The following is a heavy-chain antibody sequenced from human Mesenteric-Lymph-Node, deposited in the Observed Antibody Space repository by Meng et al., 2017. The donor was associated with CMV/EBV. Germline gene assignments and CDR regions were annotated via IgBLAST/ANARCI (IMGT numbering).Heavy chain of an antibody. CDR2: IKQDGSDK. CDR1: GVSLSGFG. V-gene: IGHV3-7*01. D-gene: IGHD4/OR15-4a*01. Sequence: GESLKISCAASGVSLSGFGIHWVRQAPGKGLEWVANIKQDGSDKHYVDSVKGRFTISRDNAKNSLYLQMNSLRAEDTAVYYCARNSDGGNYRHLAYWGQGTLVTVSS. J-gene: IGHJ4*02. CDR3: ARNSDGGNYRHLAY.